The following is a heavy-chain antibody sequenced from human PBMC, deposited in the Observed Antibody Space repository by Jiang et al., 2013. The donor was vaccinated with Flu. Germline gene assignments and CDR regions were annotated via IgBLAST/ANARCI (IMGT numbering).Heavy chain of an antibody. CDR2: TYYRSKWYN. J-gene: IGHJ4*02. V-gene: IGHV6-1*01. Sequence: TLSLTVGAISGDSVSSNSAAWNWIRQSPSRGLEWLGRTYYRSKWYNDYAVSVKSRITINPDTSKNQFSLQLNSVTPEDTAVYYCARDLHLEVRFSDYWGQGTLVTVSS. CDR1: GDSVSSNSAA. D-gene: IGHD4-17*01. CDR3: ARDLHLEVRFSDY.